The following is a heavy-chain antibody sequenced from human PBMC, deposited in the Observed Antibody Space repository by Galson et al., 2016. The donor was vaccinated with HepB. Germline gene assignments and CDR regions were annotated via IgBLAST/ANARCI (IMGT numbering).Heavy chain of an antibody. V-gene: IGHV1-46*03. CDR2: INPYGGST. Sequence: SCKASGFPFTSYYIHWLRQAPGQGLEWMGVINPYGGSTTYSRNFQGGLTMTRDTSTSTVYMELSSLKYEDTAVYYCGRGMDSSGWGFDYWGQGTLVSVSS. CDR3: GRGMDSSGWGFDY. CDR1: GFPFTSYY. D-gene: IGHD6-19*01. J-gene: IGHJ4*02.